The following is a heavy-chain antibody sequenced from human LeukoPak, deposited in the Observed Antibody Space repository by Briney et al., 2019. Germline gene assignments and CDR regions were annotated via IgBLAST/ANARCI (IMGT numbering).Heavy chain of an antibody. V-gene: IGHV3-53*01. Sequence: GGSLRLSCAASGFPFTNNYMSWVRRAPGKGLEWVSVINIGGSVSYADSVKGRFTISRDNSNSTLYLQMNSLRVEDTALYYCARVRRQVGSRWFDSWGQGTLVTVSS. CDR2: INIGGSV. J-gene: IGHJ5*01. CDR1: GFPFTNNY. D-gene: IGHD1-26*01. CDR3: ARVRRQVGSRWFDS.